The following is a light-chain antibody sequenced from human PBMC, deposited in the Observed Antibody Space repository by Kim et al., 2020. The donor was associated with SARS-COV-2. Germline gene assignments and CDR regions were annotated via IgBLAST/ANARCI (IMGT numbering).Light chain of an antibody. CDR1: SLRSYY. Sequence: SSELTQDPAVSVALGQTVRITCQGDSLRSYYASWYQQKPGQAPVLVIYGTNNRPSGIPDLFSGSSSGNTASLTITGAPAEDEADYYCNSLASCGNVLFGG. V-gene: IGLV3-19*01. CDR2: GTN. CDR3: NSLASCGNVL. J-gene: IGLJ2*01.